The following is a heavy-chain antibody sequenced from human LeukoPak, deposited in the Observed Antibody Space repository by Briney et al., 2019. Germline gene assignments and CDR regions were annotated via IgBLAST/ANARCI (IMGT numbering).Heavy chain of an antibody. CDR3: ASRHYDFGYY. D-gene: IGHD4-17*01. CDR2: ISYDGSNK. V-gene: IGHV3-30-3*01. Sequence: PGGSLRLSCAASGFTFSSYAMHWVRQAPGKGLEWVAAISYDGSNKYYGDSVKGRFTISRDNSKNTLYLQMNSLRAEDTAVYYCASRHYDFGYYWGQGTLVTVSS. CDR1: GFTFSSYA. J-gene: IGHJ4*02.